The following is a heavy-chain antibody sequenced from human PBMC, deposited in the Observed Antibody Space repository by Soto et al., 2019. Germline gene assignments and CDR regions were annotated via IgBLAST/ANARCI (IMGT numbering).Heavy chain of an antibody. CDR1: GYSSTSYW. D-gene: IGHD6-19*01. V-gene: IGHV5-51*01. CDR2: IYPGDSDT. Sequence: PGESLKISCKGSGYSSTSYWIGWVRQMPGKGLEWMGIIYPGDSDTRYSPSFQGQVTISADKSISTAYLQWSSLKASDTAMYYCARHVPHYSSGWLLPRYYYGMDVWGQGTTVTVSS. CDR3: ARHVPHYSSGWLLPRYYYGMDV. J-gene: IGHJ6*02.